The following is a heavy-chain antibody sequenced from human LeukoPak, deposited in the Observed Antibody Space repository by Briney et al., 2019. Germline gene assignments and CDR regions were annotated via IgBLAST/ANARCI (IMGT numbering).Heavy chain of an antibody. D-gene: IGHD6-19*01. Sequence: GSLTHSCPSSRFTYTNHWMRLVRPAPGKGLEWVTDIKEDGSRKYYVCCVMGRFTISRDITNYSRYLQMSSLSAEDTAVYCCARATRAVAVVYWGQGTLVTVSS. CDR1: RFTYTNHW. J-gene: IGHJ4*02. CDR2: IKEDGSRK. CDR3: ARATRAVAVVY. V-gene: IGHV3-7*01.